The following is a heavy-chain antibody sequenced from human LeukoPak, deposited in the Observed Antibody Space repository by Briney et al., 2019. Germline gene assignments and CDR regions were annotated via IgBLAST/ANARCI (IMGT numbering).Heavy chain of an antibody. CDR2: IYTSGST. CDR3: ASSRGTFNWFDP. Sequence: SETLSLTCTVSGGSISGYYWSWIQQPAGKGLEWIGRIYTSGSTNYNPSLKSRVTMSVDTSKNQFSLKLSCVTTADTAVPYCASSRGTFNWFDPWGQGTLFTASS. CDR1: GGSISGYY. D-gene: IGHD3-16*01. J-gene: IGHJ5*02. V-gene: IGHV4-4*07.